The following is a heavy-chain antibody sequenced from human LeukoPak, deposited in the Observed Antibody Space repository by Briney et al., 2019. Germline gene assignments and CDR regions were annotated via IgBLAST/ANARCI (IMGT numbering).Heavy chain of an antibody. J-gene: IGHJ4*02. CDR1: GFIFNKAW. CDR3: TPVMVEDRGF. V-gene: IGHV3-15*01. CDR2: IKSNNDGGTT. D-gene: IGHD2-21*01. Sequence: GGSLRLSCAASGFIFNKAWMNWVRQAPGKGPEWVGRIKSNNDGGTTDYTSPVEGRFIISRDDSKNTIYLQMNRLIIDDTAIYYCTPVMVEDRGFWGQGTLVTVSS.